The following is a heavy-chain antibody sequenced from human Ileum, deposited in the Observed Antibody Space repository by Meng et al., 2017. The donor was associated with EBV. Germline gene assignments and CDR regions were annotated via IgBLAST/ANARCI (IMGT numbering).Heavy chain of an antibody. CDR1: GGSIISDY. D-gene: IGHD2-15*01. CDR2: IYYSGST. V-gene: IGHV4-59*08. Sequence: VLPQDPAPGLWTPPETMSLTCTFSGGSIISDYWGWIRQPPGKGLEWIGYIYYSGSTNYNPSLKSRVTISVDTSKNQFSLNLSSVTAADTAVYYCARGGWSLDYWGQGTLVTVSS. CDR3: ARGGWSLDY. J-gene: IGHJ4*02.